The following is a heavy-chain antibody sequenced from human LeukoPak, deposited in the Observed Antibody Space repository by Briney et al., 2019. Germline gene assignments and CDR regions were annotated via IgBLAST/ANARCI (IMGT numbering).Heavy chain of an antibody. D-gene: IGHD1-1*01. Sequence: KPSGTLSLTCTVSGGSISSGDYYWSWIRQPPGKGLEWIGYIYYSGSTYYNPSLKSRVTISVDTSKNQFSLKLSSVTAADTAVYYCARQVRAGYFDYWGQGTLVTVSS. V-gene: IGHV4-30-4*08. CDR1: GGSISSGDYY. CDR3: ARQVRAGYFDY. CDR2: IYYSGST. J-gene: IGHJ4*02.